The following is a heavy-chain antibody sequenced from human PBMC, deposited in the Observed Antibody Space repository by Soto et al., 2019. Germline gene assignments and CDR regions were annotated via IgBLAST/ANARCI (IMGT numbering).Heavy chain of an antibody. CDR1: GITFTNYA. Sequence: EVQLLESGGGLAQPGGSLRLSCAVSGITFTNYAMGWVRQAPGKGLEWVSGISGNVGSTTHYADSVKGRFTISRDNSKNLLFVQMNGQRAEDTAVYYCAKHRGFVSGPFDSWGQGTLVIVSS. CDR2: ISGNVGSTT. V-gene: IGHV3-23*01. CDR3: AKHRGFVSGPFDS. J-gene: IGHJ4*02. D-gene: IGHD3-10*01.